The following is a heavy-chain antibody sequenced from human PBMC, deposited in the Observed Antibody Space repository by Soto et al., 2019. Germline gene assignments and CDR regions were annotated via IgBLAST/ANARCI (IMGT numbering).Heavy chain of an antibody. D-gene: IGHD3-16*01. V-gene: IGHV2-5*02. CDR3: ARTSLGTFGFDP. CDR1: GFSLSTSGVG. J-gene: IGHJ5*02. CDR2: IYWDDDK. Sequence: QITLKESGPTLVKPTQTLTLTCTFSGFSLSTSGVGVGWIRQPPGKALEWLALIYWDDDKRYSPSLKSRLTITKDTSKLQVVLTMTNMDPVDTATYYCARTSLGTFGFDPWGQGTLVTVSS.